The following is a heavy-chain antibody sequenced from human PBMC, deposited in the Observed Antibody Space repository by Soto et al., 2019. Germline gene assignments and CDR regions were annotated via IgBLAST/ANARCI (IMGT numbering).Heavy chain of an antibody. Sequence: XGSLRLSCAASGFTFSSYAMSWVRQAPGKGLEWVSAISGSGGSTYYADSVKGRFTISRDNSKNTLYLQMNSLRAEDTAVYYCAKVNTAMDIYYYYGMDVWGQGTTVTVSS. V-gene: IGHV3-23*01. D-gene: IGHD5-18*01. J-gene: IGHJ6*02. CDR2: ISGSGGST. CDR1: GFTFSSYA. CDR3: AKVNTAMDIYYYYGMDV.